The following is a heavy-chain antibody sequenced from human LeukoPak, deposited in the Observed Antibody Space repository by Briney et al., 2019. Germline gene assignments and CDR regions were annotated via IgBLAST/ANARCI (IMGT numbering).Heavy chain of an antibody. D-gene: IGHD2-8*02. CDR3: AREESGGYFDY. CDR2: INPSGSST. Sequence: ASVKVSCKTSGYTFTDYYLHWVRQAPGQGLEWMGLINPSGSSTNYAQKFRGRVTMTRDTSTTTVYMELSSLRSEDKAVYYCAREESGGYFDYGGQGTLVTVSS. J-gene: IGHJ4*02. CDR1: GYTFTDYY. V-gene: IGHV1-46*01.